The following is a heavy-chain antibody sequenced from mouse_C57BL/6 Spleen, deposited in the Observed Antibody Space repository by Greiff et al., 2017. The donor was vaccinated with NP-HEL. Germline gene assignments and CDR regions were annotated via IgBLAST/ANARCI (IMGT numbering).Heavy chain of an antibody. CDR2: ISDGGSYT. CDR1: GFTFSSYA. Sequence: EVKVVESGGGLVKPGGSLKLSCAASGFTFSSYAMSWVRQTPEKRLEWVATISDGGSYTYYPDNVKGRFTISRDNAKNNLYLQMSHLKSEDTAMYYCARDQWGSSGYWGQGTTLTVSS. J-gene: IGHJ2*01. V-gene: IGHV5-4*01. D-gene: IGHD3-2*02. CDR3: ARDQWGSSGY.